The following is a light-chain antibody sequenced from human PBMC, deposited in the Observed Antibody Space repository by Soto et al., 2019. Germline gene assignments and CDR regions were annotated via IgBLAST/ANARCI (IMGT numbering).Light chain of an antibody. V-gene: IGKV3-11*01. J-gene: IGKJ1*01. Sequence: EIVLTQSPATLSLSPGERATLSCRASQSVSSYLAWYQQKPCQAPRLLIYDASNRATGIPVRFSRSGSGTDFTLTISSLEPEDYAVYYCQQRSNWLWTFGQGTKVQIK. CDR1: QSVSSY. CDR2: DAS. CDR3: QQRSNWLWT.